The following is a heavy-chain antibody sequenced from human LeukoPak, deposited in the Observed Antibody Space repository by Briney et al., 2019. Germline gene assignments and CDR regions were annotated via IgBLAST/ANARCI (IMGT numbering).Heavy chain of an antibody. V-gene: IGHV3-23*01. Sequence: PGGSLRLSCAASGFTFSSYWMHWVRQAPGKGLEWVSAISGSGGSTYYADSVKGRFTISRDNSKNTLYLQMNSLRAEDTAVYYCAKDSGYSGSYHPPGDWGQGTLVTVSS. D-gene: IGHD1-26*01. CDR1: GFTFSSYW. J-gene: IGHJ4*02. CDR2: ISGSGGST. CDR3: AKDSGYSGSYHPPGD.